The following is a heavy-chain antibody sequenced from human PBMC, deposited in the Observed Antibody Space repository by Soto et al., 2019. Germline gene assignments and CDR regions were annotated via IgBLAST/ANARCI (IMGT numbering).Heavy chain of an antibody. D-gene: IGHD1-26*01. J-gene: IGHJ4*02. CDR2: IYSGGST. Sequence: GGSLRLSCAASGFTVSSNYMSWVRQAPGKGLEWVSVIYSGGSTYYADSVKGRFTISRDNSKNTLYLQMNSLRAEDTAVYYCARSLIVGAIDYWGQGTLVTVSS. CDR1: GFTVSSNY. CDR3: ARSLIVGAIDY. V-gene: IGHV3-66*01.